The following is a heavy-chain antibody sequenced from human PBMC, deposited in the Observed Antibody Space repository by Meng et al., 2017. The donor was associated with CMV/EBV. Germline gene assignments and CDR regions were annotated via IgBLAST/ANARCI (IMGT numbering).Heavy chain of an antibody. D-gene: IGHD3-3*01. CDR2: INPNSGGT. J-gene: IGHJ5*02. CDR1: YTFTGYY. Sequence: YTFTGYYMHLVRQAPGQGLEWMGWINPNSGGTNYAQKFQGRVTMTRDTSISTAYMELSRLRSDDTAVYYCARADYDFWSGSPLGFDPWGQGTLVTVSS. CDR3: ARADYDFWSGSPLGFDP. V-gene: IGHV1-2*02.